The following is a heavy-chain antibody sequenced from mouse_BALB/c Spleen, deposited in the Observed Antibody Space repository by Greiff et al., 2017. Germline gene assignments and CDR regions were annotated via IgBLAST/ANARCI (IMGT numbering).Heavy chain of an antibody. Sequence: EVKVVESGGGLVKPGGSLKLSCAASGFTFSDYYMYWVRQTPEKRLEWVATISDGGSYTYYPDSVKGRFTISRDNAKNNLYLQMSSLKSEDTAMYYCARGDRYDGENYAMDYWGQGTSVTVSS. CDR3: ARGDRYDGENYAMDY. V-gene: IGHV5-4*02. D-gene: IGHD2-14*01. CDR1: GFTFSDYY. J-gene: IGHJ4*01. CDR2: ISDGGSYT.